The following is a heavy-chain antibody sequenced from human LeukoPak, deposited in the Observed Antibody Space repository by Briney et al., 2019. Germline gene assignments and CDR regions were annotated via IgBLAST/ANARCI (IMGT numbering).Heavy chain of an antibody. V-gene: IGHV4-39*01. CDR2: IYYSGST. CDR1: GGSIATSSYY. CDR3: ARAFRARYFDL. D-gene: IGHD2/OR15-2a*01. J-gene: IGHJ2*01. Sequence: SETLSLTCTVSGGSIATSSYYWGWIRQPPGKGLEWIGIIYYSGSTYYNPSLKGRVTISVDTSKNQFSLKLSSVTAADTAVYYCARAFRARYFDLWGRGTLVTVSS.